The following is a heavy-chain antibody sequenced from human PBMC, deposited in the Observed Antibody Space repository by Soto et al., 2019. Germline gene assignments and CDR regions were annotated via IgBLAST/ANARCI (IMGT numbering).Heavy chain of an antibody. V-gene: IGHV3-33*01. CDR1: GFTFSSYG. Sequence: GESLKISCAASGFTFSSYGMHWVRQAPGKGLEWVAVIWYDGSNKYYADSVKGRFTISRDNSKNTLYLQMNSLRAEDTAVYYCAREYYYGSGSYYPNDYYYYGMDVWGQGTTVTVSS. CDR3: AREYYYGSGSYYPNDYYYYGMDV. D-gene: IGHD3-10*01. CDR2: IWYDGSNK. J-gene: IGHJ6*02.